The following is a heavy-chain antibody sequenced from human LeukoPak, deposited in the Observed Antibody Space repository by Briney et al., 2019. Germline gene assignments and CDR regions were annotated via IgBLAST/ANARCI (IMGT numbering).Heavy chain of an antibody. CDR3: AKKLSGWFDP. CDR2: IYKSEVT. J-gene: IGHJ5*02. V-gene: IGHV4-59*01. CDR1: GGSISTYY. D-gene: IGHD3-3*02. Sequence: SETLSLTCTVSGGSISTYYWSCIRQSPRKGLEWICYIYKSEVTNYNPSLKSRVTISVDTSKNQFSLKLSSVTAADTAIYYCAKKLSGWFDPWGQGILVTVSS.